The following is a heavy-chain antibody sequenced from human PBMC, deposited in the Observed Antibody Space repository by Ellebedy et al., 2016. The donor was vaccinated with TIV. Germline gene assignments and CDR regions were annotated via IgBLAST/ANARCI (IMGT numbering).Heavy chain of an antibody. D-gene: IGHD2-2*01. V-gene: IGHV3-7*03. J-gene: IGHJ4*02. CDR2: IKEDESEA. CDR3: ARAGGRHSTGSGFY. CDR1: GFTISGDW. Sequence: GESLKISCAASGFTISGDWMSWVRQAPGKGLEWVANIKEDESEAYYEDSVKGRFTISRDNAKNSLYIQMRNLRAEDTAVFYCARAGGRHSTGSGFYWGQGTRVTVST.